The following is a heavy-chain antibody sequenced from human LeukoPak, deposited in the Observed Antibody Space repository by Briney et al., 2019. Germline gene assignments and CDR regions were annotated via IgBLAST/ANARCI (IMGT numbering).Heavy chain of an antibody. CDR1: GFTFDDYA. J-gene: IGHJ6*03. V-gene: IGHV3-9*01. CDR2: ISWNSGSI. Sequence: GGSLRLSCAASGFTFDDYAMHWVRQAPGKGLEWVSGISWNSGSIGYADSVKGRFTISRDNAKNSLYLQMNSLRAEDTAVYYCARELAANNWNYYYYMDVWGKGTTVTVSS. CDR3: ARELAANNWNYYYYMDV. D-gene: IGHD1-20*01.